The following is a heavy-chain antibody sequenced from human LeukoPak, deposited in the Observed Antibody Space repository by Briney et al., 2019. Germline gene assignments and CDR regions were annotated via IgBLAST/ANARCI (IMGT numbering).Heavy chain of an antibody. CDR1: GFTVSSNY. CDR2: IYSGGST. J-gene: IGHJ4*02. V-gene: IGHV3-66*01. CDR3: ARDPVNSGSYKGSFDY. D-gene: IGHD1-26*01. Sequence: GGSLRLSCAASGFTVSSNYMSWVRQAPGKGLEWVSVIYSGGSTYYADSVKGRFTISRDNSKNTLYLQMNSLRAEDTAVYYCARDPVNSGSYKGSFDYWGQGTLVTVSS.